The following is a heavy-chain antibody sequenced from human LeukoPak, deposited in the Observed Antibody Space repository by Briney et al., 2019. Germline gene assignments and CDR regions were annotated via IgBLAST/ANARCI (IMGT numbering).Heavy chain of an antibody. V-gene: IGHV3-23*01. CDR3: AELGITMIGGV. Sequence: GESLRLSCAASGFTFSDYVMIWVRQAPGKGLEWVSGITASGDSTYYADSVKGRFTMSRDNAKNSLYLQMNSLRAEDTAVYYCAELGITMIGGVWGKGTTVTISS. J-gene: IGHJ6*04. CDR2: ITASGDST. D-gene: IGHD3-10*02. CDR1: GFTFSDYV.